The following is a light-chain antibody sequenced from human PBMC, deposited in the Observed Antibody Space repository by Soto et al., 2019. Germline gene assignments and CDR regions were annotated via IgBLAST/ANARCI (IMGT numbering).Light chain of an antibody. V-gene: IGKV3D-15*01. Sequence: EIVLTQSPVTLCLSPGERATLSCRASQSVSSYLAWYQQKPGQAPRLLIYDASTRATGFPARFSGSGSGTEFTLTISSLQSEDFAVYYCQQYNNWPLTFGGGTKVDIK. CDR1: QSVSSY. CDR2: DAS. CDR3: QQYNNWPLT. J-gene: IGKJ4*01.